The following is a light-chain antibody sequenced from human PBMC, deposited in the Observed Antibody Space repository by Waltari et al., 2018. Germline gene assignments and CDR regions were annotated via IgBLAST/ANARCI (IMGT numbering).Light chain of an antibody. Sequence: QSVLTQPPSESGTPGQRVTISCSGSSSNIGTNVVNWYQQVPGTTPKLLIYRNDQRPSGVPDRISGSKSGTSASLAISGLQYEDEAHYYCAAWDDSLNGRWVFGGGTKLTVL. CDR3: AAWDDSLNGRWV. J-gene: IGLJ2*01. CDR2: RND. CDR1: SSNIGTNV. V-gene: IGLV1-44*01.